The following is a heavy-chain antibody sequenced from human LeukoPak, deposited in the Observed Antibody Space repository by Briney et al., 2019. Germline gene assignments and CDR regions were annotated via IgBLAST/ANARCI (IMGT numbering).Heavy chain of an antibody. J-gene: IGHJ6*03. CDR1: GGSISSGGYS. V-gene: IGHV4-30-4*07. CDR2: IYYSGST. CDR3: ARQFGDCSGGSCYYYYYYMDV. Sequence: PSETLSLTCAVSGGSISSGGYSWSWIRQPPGKGLEWIGYIYYSGSTYYNPSLKSRVTISVDTSKNQFSLKLSSVTAADTAVYYCARQFGDCSGGSCYYYYYYMDVWGKGTTVTVSS. D-gene: IGHD2-15*01.